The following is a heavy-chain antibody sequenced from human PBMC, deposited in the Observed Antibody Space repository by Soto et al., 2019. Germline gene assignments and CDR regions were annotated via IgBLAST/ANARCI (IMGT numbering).Heavy chain of an antibody. CDR3: ARDGDGSRMVIDY. D-gene: IGHD3-10*01. V-gene: IGHV4-30-2*05. CDR2: IYHSGST. Sequence: PSETLSLTCAVSGGSISSGGYSWSWIRQPPGKGLEWIGYIYHSGSTYYNPSLKSRVTISVDTSKNQFSLKLSSVTAADTAVYYCARDGDGSRMVIDYWGQGSLVIVSS. CDR1: GGSISSGGYS. J-gene: IGHJ4*02.